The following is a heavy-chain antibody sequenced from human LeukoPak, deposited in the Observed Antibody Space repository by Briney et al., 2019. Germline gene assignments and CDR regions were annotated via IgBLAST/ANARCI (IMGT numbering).Heavy chain of an antibody. CDR1: GFTFSSYW. D-gene: IGHD2-2*01. CDR2: ISSSGGST. Sequence: QPGGSLRLSCAASGFTFSSYWMSWVRQAPGKGLEWVSAISSSGGSTYYADSVKGRFTISRDNSKNTLYLQMNSLRAEDTAEYYCAKEDVVVPAAGARIDYWGQGTLVTVSS. CDR3: AKEDVVVPAAGARIDY. J-gene: IGHJ4*02. V-gene: IGHV3-23*01.